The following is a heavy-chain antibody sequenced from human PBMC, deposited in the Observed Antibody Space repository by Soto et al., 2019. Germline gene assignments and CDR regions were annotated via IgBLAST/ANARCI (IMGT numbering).Heavy chain of an antibody. CDR2: ISAYSGNT. V-gene: IGHV1-18*01. D-gene: IGHD6-19*01. CDR1: GYTFTSYG. Sequence: ASVNVSFKASGYTFTSYGISWVRQAPGQGLELMGWISAYSGNTNYAQKLQRRVTMTTXXXXXXAXMELRSLRSDDTAVYYCARDHSSGWWVFAYWGRG. CDR3: ARDHSSGWWVFAY. J-gene: IGHJ4*02.